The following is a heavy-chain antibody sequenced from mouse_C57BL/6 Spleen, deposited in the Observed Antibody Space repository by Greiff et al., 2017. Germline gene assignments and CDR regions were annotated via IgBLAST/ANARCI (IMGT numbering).Heavy chain of an antibody. D-gene: IGHD1-1*01. Sequence: QVQLQQPGAELVKPGASVKLSCKASGYTFTSYWMHWVKQRPGQGLAWIGMIHPNSGSTNYNEKFKSKATLTVDKSSSTAYMQLSSLTSEDSAVYYCARGILEEDAMDYWGQGTSVTVSS. V-gene: IGHV1-64*01. CDR1: GYTFTSYW. CDR2: IHPNSGST. J-gene: IGHJ4*01. CDR3: ARGILEEDAMDY.